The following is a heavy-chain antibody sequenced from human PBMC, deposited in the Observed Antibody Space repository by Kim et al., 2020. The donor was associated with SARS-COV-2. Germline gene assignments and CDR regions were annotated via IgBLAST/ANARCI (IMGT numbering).Heavy chain of an antibody. V-gene: IGHV1-2*02. D-gene: IGHD5-18*01. CDR3: ATDTAMAEGGFDY. CDR1: GYTFTGYY. CDR2: INPNSGGT. J-gene: IGHJ4*02. Sequence: ASVKVSCKASGYTFTGYYMHWVRQAPGQGLEWMGWINPNSGGTNYAQKFQGRVTMTRDTSISTAYMELSRLRSDDTAVYYCATDTAMAEGGFDYWGQGTLVTVSS.